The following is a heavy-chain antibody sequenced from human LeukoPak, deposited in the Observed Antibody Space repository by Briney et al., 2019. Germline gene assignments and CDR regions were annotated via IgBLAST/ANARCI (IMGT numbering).Heavy chain of an antibody. D-gene: IGHD2-2*01. CDR3: ARRLTQYDCFDP. Sequence: SQTLSLTCAISGDTVSSNSVTGNWSRQSAWRCLEWLGRTYYRSTWYNDYAVSVRGRITVNPDTSKNQFSLHLNSVTPEDTAVYYCARRLTQYDCFDPWGQGILVTVSS. J-gene: IGHJ5*02. CDR2: TYYRSTWYN. V-gene: IGHV6-1*01. CDR1: GDTVSSNSVT.